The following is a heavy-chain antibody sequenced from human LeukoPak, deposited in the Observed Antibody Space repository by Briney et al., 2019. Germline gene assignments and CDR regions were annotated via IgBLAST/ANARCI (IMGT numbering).Heavy chain of an antibody. Sequence: GGSLRLSCEASGFSFSTYNMNWVRQAPGQRLEWISSITSSSSYVFYADSVRGRFTISRDNAKNSLYLQIDSLRAEDTAVYYCARDPYSGYYGTYYYYYMDVWGKGTTVTVSS. CDR1: GFSFSTYN. CDR3: ARDPYSGYYGTYYYYYMDV. J-gene: IGHJ6*03. CDR2: ITSSSSYV. D-gene: IGHD5-12*01. V-gene: IGHV3-21*01.